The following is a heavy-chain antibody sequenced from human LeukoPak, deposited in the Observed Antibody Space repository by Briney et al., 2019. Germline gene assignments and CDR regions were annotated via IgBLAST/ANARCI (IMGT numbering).Heavy chain of an antibody. J-gene: IGHJ3*01. CDR2: ITSRGAA. Sequence: PGGSLRLSCAASGFTFSAYAVMWVRQAPGQGLEWVSAITSRGAARYADSVKGRFTISRDNSKNMLYLEMHSLRAEDTARYFCARDPNGDYIGAFEFWGQGTGVTVSS. V-gene: IGHV3-23*01. CDR1: GFTFSAYA. CDR3: ARDPNGDYIGAFEF. D-gene: IGHD4-17*01.